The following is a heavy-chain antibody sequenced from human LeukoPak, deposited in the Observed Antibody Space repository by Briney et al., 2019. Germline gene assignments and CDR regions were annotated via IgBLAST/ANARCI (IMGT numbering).Heavy chain of an antibody. CDR2: TYHRSNRYN. Sequence: SQTLSLTCAISGDSVSINMAACNWTRQSPSRCLEWLVRTYHRSNRYNDYAGSVKTPITKNPNTSKNQFSIELHSVTPADPAVYYCASGGNYWHQWWFDPWGRGTLVSVSS. CDR3: ASGGNYWHQWWFDP. V-gene: IGHV6-1*01. J-gene: IGHJ5*02. D-gene: IGHD1-26*01. CDR1: GDSVSINMAA.